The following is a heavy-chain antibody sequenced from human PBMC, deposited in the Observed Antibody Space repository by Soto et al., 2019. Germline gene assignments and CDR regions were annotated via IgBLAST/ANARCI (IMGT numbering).Heavy chain of an antibody. D-gene: IGHD6-19*01. CDR1: GDSVSSNTAA. V-gene: IGHV6-1*01. J-gene: IGHJ4*02. CDR2: TYYRSNWRR. Sequence: SQTLSLTCAISGDSVSSNTAAWNWIRSSPSRGLEWLGRTYYRSNWRRDYAVSVKSRITVNPDTSKNHFSLQLNSVTPDDTAVYYCERGVAGTGFDLWGQGTLVTVSS. CDR3: ERGVAGTGFDL.